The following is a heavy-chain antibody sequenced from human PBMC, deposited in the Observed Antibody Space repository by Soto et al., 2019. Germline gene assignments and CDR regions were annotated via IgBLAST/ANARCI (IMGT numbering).Heavy chain of an antibody. CDR3: AKDYTTTYYDILTGYYNGYFDY. V-gene: IGHV3-23*01. Sequence: GGSLRLSCAASGFTFSSYAMSWVRQAPGKGLEWVSAISGSGGSTYYADSVKGRFTISRDNSKNTLYLQMNSLRAEDTAVYYCAKDYTTTYYDILTGYYNGYFDYWGQGTLVTVSS. J-gene: IGHJ4*02. D-gene: IGHD3-9*01. CDR1: GFTFSSYA. CDR2: ISGSGGST.